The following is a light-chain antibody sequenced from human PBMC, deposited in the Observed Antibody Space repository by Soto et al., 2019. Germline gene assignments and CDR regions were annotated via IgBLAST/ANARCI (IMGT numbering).Light chain of an antibody. CDR2: AAS. J-gene: IGKJ3*01. CDR1: QGISSY. Sequence: IQLTQSPSSLSASVGDRVTITCRASQGISSYLAWCQQKPGKAPKLLIYAASTLQSGVPSRFSGSGSGTDFTLTISSLQPEDFATYYCQQLNSYPPFTFGPGTKVDIK. CDR3: QQLNSYPPFT. V-gene: IGKV1-9*01.